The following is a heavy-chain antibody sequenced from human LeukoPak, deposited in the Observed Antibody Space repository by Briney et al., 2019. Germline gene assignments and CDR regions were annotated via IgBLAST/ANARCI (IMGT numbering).Heavy chain of an antibody. CDR2: ISVSGQST. CDR3: AKNHDSNGYHTDDAFDV. Sequence: GGSLRLSYAASEFTFSSYNMNWVRQAPGKGLEWVSVISVSGQSTYYADSVKGRFTISRDISKNTLYLQMNSLRAEDTGVYYCAKNHDSNGYHTDDAFDVWGQGTMVTVSS. D-gene: IGHD3-22*01. J-gene: IGHJ3*01. V-gene: IGHV3-23*01. CDR1: EFTFSSYN.